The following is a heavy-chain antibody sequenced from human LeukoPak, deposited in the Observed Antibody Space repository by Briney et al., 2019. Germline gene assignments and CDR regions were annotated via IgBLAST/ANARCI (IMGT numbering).Heavy chain of an antibody. CDR2: IYSGGST. CDR3: ARGGGGNYLYYFDY. D-gene: IGHD4-23*01. V-gene: IGHV3-53*04. CDR1: GFTVSSNY. J-gene: IGHJ4*02. Sequence: PGGSLRLSCAASGFTVSSNYMSWVRQAPGKGLEWVSVIYSGGSTYYSDSVKGRFTISRNNSKNRLELQMNSLRAEDTAVYYCARGGGGNYLYYFDYWGQGTLVTVSS.